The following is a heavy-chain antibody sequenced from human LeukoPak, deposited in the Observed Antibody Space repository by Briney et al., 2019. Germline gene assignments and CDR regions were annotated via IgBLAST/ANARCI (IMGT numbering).Heavy chain of an antibody. CDR1: GFTFSSYG. J-gene: IGHJ4*02. V-gene: IGHV3-33*01. CDR3: ARDPPDSSGRFDC. CDR2: IWYDGSNK. D-gene: IGHD3-22*01. Sequence: PGGSLRLSCAASGFTFSSYGMHWVRQAPGKGLEWVAVIWYDGSNKYYADSVKGRFTISRDNSKNTLYLQMNSLRAEDTAVYYCARDPPDSSGRFDCWGQGTLVTVSS.